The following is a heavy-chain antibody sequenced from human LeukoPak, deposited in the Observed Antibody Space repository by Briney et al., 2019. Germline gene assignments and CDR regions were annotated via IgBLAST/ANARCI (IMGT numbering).Heavy chain of an antibody. D-gene: IGHD6-19*01. Sequence: HAGGSLRLSCAASGFTFSSAAMSWVRQAPGKGLEWVSIISSSGGSTYYADSVKGRFIISRDNSKNTLYLQMNSLRAEDTAVYYCAKGSRSIAVDNLCDYWGQGSLSPSPQ. CDR1: GFTFSSAA. CDR2: ISSSGGST. CDR3: AKGSRSIAVDNLCDY. V-gene: IGHV3-23*01. J-gene: IGHJ4*02.